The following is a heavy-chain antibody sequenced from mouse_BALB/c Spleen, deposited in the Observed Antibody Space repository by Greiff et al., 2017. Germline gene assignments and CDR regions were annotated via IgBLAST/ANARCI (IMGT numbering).Heavy chain of an antibody. CDR3: TRGAYYGSSYDYAMDY. CDR1: GYTFTSYW. V-gene: IGHV1-69*02. CDR2: IYPSDSYT. Sequence: VQLQQPGAELVRPGASVKLSCKASGYTFTSYWINWVKQRPGQGLEWIGNIYPSDSYTNYNQKFKDKATLTVDKSSSTAYMQLSSPTSEDSAVYYCTRGAYYGSSYDYAMDYWGQGTSVTVSS. J-gene: IGHJ4*01. D-gene: IGHD1-1*01.